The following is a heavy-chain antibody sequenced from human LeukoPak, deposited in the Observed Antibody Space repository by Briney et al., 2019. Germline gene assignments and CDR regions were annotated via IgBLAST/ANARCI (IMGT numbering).Heavy chain of an antibody. V-gene: IGHV3-66*01. CDR1: GFDVSINY. CDR3: ARGEVVAVTNWFDP. D-gene: IGHD2-15*01. J-gene: IGHJ5*02. Sequence: PGGSLRLSCAASGFDVSINYMNWIRQSPEKGLEWVSIIHNDGSTYYADSVKGRFTVSRDNSKNTVSLQMDSLRVDDTAVYYCARGEVVAVTNWFDPWGQGTLVTVSS. CDR2: IHNDGST.